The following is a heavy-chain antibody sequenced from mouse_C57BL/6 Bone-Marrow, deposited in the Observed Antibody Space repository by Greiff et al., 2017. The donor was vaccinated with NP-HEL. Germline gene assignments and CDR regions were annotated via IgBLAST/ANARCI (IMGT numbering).Heavy chain of an antibody. CDR1: GFNIKDDY. V-gene: IGHV14-4*01. D-gene: IGHD2-3*01. Sequence: VQLQQSGAELVRPGASVKLSCTASGFNIKDDYMHWVKQRPEQGLEWIGWIDPENGDTEYASKFQGKATITADKSSNTAYLQLSSLTSEDTAVYYCTRTYDGYYERFAYWGQGTLVTVSA. J-gene: IGHJ3*01. CDR3: TRTYDGYYERFAY. CDR2: IDPENGDT.